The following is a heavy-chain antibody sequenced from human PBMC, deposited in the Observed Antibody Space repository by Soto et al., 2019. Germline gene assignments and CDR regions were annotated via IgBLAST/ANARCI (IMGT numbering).Heavy chain of an antibody. D-gene: IGHD2-2*01. CDR2: MYSGGST. V-gene: IGHV3-66*01. Sequence: EVQLVESGGGLVQPGGSLRLSCAASGLTVSSNYMSWVRQAPGKELEWVSLMYSGGSTYYADSVKGRFIISRDNYKNTLYLQMDSLRVEDTAVYYCARDSSLHQPLFYGMDVWGQGTTVTVSS. CDR1: GLTVSSNY. J-gene: IGHJ6*02. CDR3: ARDSSLHQPLFYGMDV.